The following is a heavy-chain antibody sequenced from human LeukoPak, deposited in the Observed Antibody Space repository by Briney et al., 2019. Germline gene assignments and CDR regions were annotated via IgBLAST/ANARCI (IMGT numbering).Heavy chain of an antibody. CDR1: GYIFTGYY. V-gene: IGHV1-2*02. J-gene: IGHJ1*01. CDR2: INPNSGGT. D-gene: IGHD3-22*01. Sequence: GASVKVSCKASGYIFTGYYMHWVRQAPGQGLEWMGWINPNSGGTNYAQNFQGRVTMTRDTSISTAYLDLNSLRSDDTAVYYCATSSGYYVGYIQYWGLGTPVTVSS. CDR3: ATSSGYYVGYIQY.